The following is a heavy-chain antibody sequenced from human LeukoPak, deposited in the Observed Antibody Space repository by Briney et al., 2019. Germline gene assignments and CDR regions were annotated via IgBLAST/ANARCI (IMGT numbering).Heavy chain of an antibody. CDR3: ARDFFHGHCAGLSCFLLDY. J-gene: IGHJ4*02. V-gene: IGHV1-18*04. CDR2: ISANNGDT. CDR1: GYTFTSYY. D-gene: IGHD2-15*01. Sequence: ASVKVSCKASGYTFTSYYMHWVRQAPGQGLEWMGWISANNGDTNSAQKFQGRVTMTTDTSTSTAYMELRSLRSDDTAVYYCARDFFHGHCAGLSCFLLDYWGQGSLVTVSS.